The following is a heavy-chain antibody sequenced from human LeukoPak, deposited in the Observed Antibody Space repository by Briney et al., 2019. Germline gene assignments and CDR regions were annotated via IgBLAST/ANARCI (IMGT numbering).Heavy chain of an antibody. CDR1: GFTFSSYE. CDR3: ARGGDYDPLDAFDI. V-gene: IGHV3-48*03. Sequence: GGSLRLSCAASGFTFSSYEMNWVRQAPGKGLEWVSYISSSGSTIYYADSVKGRFTISRDNAKNSLYLQMNSLRAEDTAVYYCARGGDYDPLDAFDIWGQGTMVTVSS. CDR2: ISSSGSTI. J-gene: IGHJ3*02. D-gene: IGHD4-17*01.